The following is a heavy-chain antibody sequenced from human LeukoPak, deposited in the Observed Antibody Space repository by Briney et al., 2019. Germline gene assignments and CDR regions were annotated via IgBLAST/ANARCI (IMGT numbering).Heavy chain of an antibody. D-gene: IGHD3-9*01. V-gene: IGHV1-69*04. J-gene: IGHJ5*02. CDR3: ATDPDAHDDILTGSRNA. CDR1: GGTFSSYA. Sequence: SVKVSCKASGGTFSSYAISWVRQAPGQGLEWMGRIIPILGIANYAQKFQGRVTMTEDTSTDTAYMELSSLRSEDTAVYYCATDPDAHDDILTGSRNAWGQGTLVTVSS. CDR2: IIPILGIA.